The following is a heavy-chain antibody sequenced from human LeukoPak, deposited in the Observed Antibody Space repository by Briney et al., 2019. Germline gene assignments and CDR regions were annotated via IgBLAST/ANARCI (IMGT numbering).Heavy chain of an antibody. V-gene: IGHV3-43D*03. CDR2: ISWDGGST. Sequence: GGSLRLSCAASGFTFDDYAMHWVRQAPGKGLEWVSLISWDGGSTYYADSVKGRFTISRDNSKNSLSPQMNSLRAEDTALYYCAKDFYGSGSQIDYWGQGTLVTVSS. J-gene: IGHJ4*02. D-gene: IGHD3-10*01. CDR3: AKDFYGSGSQIDY. CDR1: GFTFDDYA.